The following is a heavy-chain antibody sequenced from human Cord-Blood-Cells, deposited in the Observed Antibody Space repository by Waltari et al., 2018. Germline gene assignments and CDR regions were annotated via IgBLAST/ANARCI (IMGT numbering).Heavy chain of an antibody. V-gene: IGHV3-30-3*01. J-gene: IGHJ4*02. CDR2: ISYDGSNK. CDR3: ARDFRRTVTTYYFDY. D-gene: IGHD4-4*01. Sequence: QVQLVESGGGVVQPGRSLRLSCAASGFTFSSYAMHWVRQAPGKGLEWVAVISYDGSNKVYAEPVKGRFTISRGNSKNTLYLQMNSLRAEDTAVYYCARDFRRTVTTYYFDYWGQGTLVTVSS. CDR1: GFTFSSYA.